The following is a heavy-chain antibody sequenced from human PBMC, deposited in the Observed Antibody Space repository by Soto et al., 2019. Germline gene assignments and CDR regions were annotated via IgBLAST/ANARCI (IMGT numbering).Heavy chain of an antibody. CDR2: IKPDGSEK. V-gene: IGHV3-7*01. Sequence: EVQLVESGGGLVQPGGSLRLSCAASGFTFSVYWMSWVRQTPGKGLEWVGNIKPDGSEKSYVDSLKGRFTISRDNAKNSLYPELSSLRVEDTGVYYCARDYLWGQGTLVTVSS. CDR3: ARDYL. CDR1: GFTFSVYW. J-gene: IGHJ5*02.